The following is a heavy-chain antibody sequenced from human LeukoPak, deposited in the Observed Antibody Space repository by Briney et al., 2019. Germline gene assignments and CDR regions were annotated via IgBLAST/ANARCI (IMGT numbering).Heavy chain of an antibody. CDR3: AKFDWNDEGWFDP. V-gene: IGHV3-30*18. CDR2: ISYDGSNK. CDR1: GFTFSSYG. D-gene: IGHD1-1*01. Sequence: PGGSLRLSCAASGFTFSSYGMHWVRQAPGKGLEWVAVISYDGSNKYYAGSVKGRFTISRDNSKNTLYLQMNSLRADDTAVYYCAKFDWNDEGWFDPWGQGTLVTVSS. J-gene: IGHJ5*02.